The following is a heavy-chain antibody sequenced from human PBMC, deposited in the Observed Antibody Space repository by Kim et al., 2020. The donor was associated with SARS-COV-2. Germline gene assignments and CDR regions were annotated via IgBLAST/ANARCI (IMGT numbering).Heavy chain of an antibody. CDR1: GFTFSSYG. Sequence: GGSLRLSCAASGFTFSSYGMHWVRQAPGKGLEWVAVISYDGSNKYYADSVKGRFTISRDNSKNTLYLQMNSLRAEDTAVYYCAKDMVRDIVVVVAPNFDYWGQGTLVTVSS. CDR3: AKDMVRDIVVVVAPNFDY. J-gene: IGHJ4*02. CDR2: ISYDGSNK. D-gene: IGHD2-15*01. V-gene: IGHV3-30*18.